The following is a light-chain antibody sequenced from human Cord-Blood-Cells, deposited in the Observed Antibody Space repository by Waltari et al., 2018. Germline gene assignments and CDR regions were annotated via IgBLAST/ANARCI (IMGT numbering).Light chain of an antibody. CDR2: DAS. Sequence: DTVLTQSPATLSSSPGERATLSCQASQTVSNYLNWYQQKPGQAPTLLIYDASNRATGIPARFSGSGSGTDFTFTISSLEPEDFAVYYCQQHSNFPPTFGGGTKVEIK. CDR3: QQHSNFPPT. CDR1: QTVSNY. V-gene: IGKV3-11*01. J-gene: IGKJ4*01.